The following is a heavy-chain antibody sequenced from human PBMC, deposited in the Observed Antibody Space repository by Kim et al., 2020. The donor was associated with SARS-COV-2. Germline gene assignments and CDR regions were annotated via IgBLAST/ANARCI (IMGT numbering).Heavy chain of an antibody. V-gene: IGHV3-53*01. Sequence: KSRFTISRDNSKTTLYLQMNSLRTEDTAVYYCAREESSGSYYNRDAFDIWGQGTMVTVSS. J-gene: IGHJ3*02. CDR3: AREESSGSYYNRDAFDI. D-gene: IGHD3-10*01.